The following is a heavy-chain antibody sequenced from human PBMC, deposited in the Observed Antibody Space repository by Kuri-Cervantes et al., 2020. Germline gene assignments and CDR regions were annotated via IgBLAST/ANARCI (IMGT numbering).Heavy chain of an antibody. D-gene: IGHD4/OR15-4a*01. V-gene: IGHV3-21*01. J-gene: IGHJ6*02. CDR1: GFTFDDYA. CDR3: ARFTTRLWHGMDV. CDR2: ISSSSSYI. Sequence: GESLKISCAASGFTFDDYAMHWVRQAPGKGLEWVSSISSSSSYIYYADSVKGRFTISRDNAKNSLYLQMNSLRAEDTAVYYCARFTTRLWHGMDVWGQGTTVTVSS.